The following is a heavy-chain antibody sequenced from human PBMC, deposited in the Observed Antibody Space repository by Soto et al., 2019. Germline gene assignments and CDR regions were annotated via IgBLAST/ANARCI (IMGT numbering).Heavy chain of an antibody. D-gene: IGHD2-2*01. J-gene: IGHJ5*02. CDR2: ISAYNGNT. Sequence: QVQLVQSGAEVKKPGASVKVSCKASGYTFTSYGISWVRQAPGQGLEWMGWISAYNGNTNYAQKHQGRVNMTTDTSTSTAYMDLRGQRSDDTAVYYCARDRIRGYCSSTSCPPGPWCQGTLVTVSS. V-gene: IGHV1-18*01. CDR1: GYTFTSYG. CDR3: ARDRIRGYCSSTSCPPGP.